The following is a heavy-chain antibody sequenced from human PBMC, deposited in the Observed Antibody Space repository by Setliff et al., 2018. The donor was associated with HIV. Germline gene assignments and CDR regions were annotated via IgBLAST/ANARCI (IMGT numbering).Heavy chain of an antibody. CDR2: ILYDGSNK. Sequence: PGGSLRLSCEASGFSFSSYTMNWVRQAPGKGLEWVAVILYDGSNKYYADSVKGRFTISRDNSKNTLYLQMNSLRVEDTAIYYCAKAPGWLFLSHYWGQGTLVTVSS. J-gene: IGHJ4*02. V-gene: IGHV3-30*04. CDR1: GFSFSSYT. CDR3: AKAPGWLFLSHY. D-gene: IGHD3-22*01.